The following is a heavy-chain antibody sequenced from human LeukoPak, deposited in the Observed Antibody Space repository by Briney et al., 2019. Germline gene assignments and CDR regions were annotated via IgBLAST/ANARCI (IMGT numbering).Heavy chain of an antibody. Sequence: PGGSLRLSCAASGFTFSDYYMSWIRQAPGKGLEWVSYISSSGSTIYYADSVKGRFTISRDNAKNSLYLQMNSLRAEDTAVYYCARYYYGSGSYYTHTYGMDVWGQGTTVTVSS. CDR2: ISSSGSTI. CDR1: GFTFSDYY. J-gene: IGHJ6*02. V-gene: IGHV3-11*01. D-gene: IGHD3-10*01. CDR3: ARYYYGSGSYYTHTYGMDV.